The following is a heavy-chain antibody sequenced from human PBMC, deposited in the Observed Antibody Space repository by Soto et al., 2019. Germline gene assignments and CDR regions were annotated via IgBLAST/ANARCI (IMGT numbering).Heavy chain of an antibody. Sequence: SVKVSCKASGGTFSSYTISWVRQAPGQGLEWMGRIIPILGIANYAQKFQGRVTITADKSTSTAYMELSSLRSEDTAVYYCAGGRDPLYCSGGSCYLSYWGQGTLVTVSS. V-gene: IGHV1-69*02. D-gene: IGHD2-15*01. CDR3: AGGRDPLYCSGGSCYLSY. CDR2: IIPILGIA. J-gene: IGHJ4*02. CDR1: GGTFSSYT.